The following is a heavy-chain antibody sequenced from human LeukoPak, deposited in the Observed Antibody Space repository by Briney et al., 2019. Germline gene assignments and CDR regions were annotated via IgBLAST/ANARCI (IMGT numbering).Heavy chain of an antibody. CDR3: AHRHYSDSGGYYAAPWVRWYFDY. J-gene: IGHJ4*02. CDR2: ISWNDDK. Sequence: SGPTLVNPTQTLTLTCTFSGFSLSTTGVGVGWIRQPPGKALEWLAFISWNDDKTYSPSLKSRLLITKDTSKDQVVLTMTNIDPVDTATYYCAHRHYSDSGGYYAAPWVRWYFDYWGQGTLVTVSS. D-gene: IGHD3-22*01. CDR1: GFSLSTTGVG. V-gene: IGHV2-5*01.